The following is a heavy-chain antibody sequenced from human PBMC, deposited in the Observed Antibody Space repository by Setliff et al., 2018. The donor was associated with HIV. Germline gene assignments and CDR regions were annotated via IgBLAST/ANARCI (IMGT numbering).Heavy chain of an antibody. D-gene: IGHD3-22*01. CDR1: EFTFSNYG. Sequence: GGSLRLSCAASEFTFSNYGMHWVRQAPGKGLEWVATISGDGSNKYYADSVKGRFTISRDNSKNTLYLQMNSLRAEDTAVYYCARGYCDTSGCLRGGDVSWGQGTLVTVSS. J-gene: IGHJ5*02. CDR2: ISGDGSNK. V-gene: IGHV3-30*03. CDR3: ARGYCDTSGCLRGGDVS.